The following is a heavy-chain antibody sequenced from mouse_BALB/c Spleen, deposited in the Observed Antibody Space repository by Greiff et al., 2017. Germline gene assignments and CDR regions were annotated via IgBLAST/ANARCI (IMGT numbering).Heavy chain of an antibody. CDR2: IWAGGST. CDR3: ARRYGNQAWFAY. CDR1: GFSLTSYG. D-gene: IGHD2-10*02. Sequence: QVQLKESGPGLVAPSQSLSISCTVSGFSLTSYGVHWVRQPPGKGLEWLGVIWAGGSTNYNSALMSRLSISNDNSKSQVFLKMNSLQTDDTAMYYCARRYGNQAWFAYWGQGTLVTVSA. V-gene: IGHV2-9*02. J-gene: IGHJ3*01.